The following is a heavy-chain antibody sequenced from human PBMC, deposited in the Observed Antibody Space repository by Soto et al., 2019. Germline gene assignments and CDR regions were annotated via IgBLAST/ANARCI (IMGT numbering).Heavy chain of an antibody. V-gene: IGHV5-51*01. Sequence: GESLKISCKVSGDSFTGFWIGWARQMPGKGLEWLGSIYPRDSDTRYSPSFQGQVTISADKSLSAAYLQWHSLQASDTAIYYCARQHPLDSRVWYTWGQGTLVTVYS. D-gene: IGHD6-19*01. CDR3: ARQHPLDSRVWYT. CDR1: GDSFTGFW. J-gene: IGHJ4*02. CDR2: IYPRDSDT.